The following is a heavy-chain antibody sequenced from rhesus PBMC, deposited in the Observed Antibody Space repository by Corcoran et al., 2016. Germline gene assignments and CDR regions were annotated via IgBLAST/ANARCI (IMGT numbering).Heavy chain of an antibody. CDR3: AREGEYSSGWVDY. V-gene: IGHV4-122*02. D-gene: IGHD6-31*01. CDR2: ISYSGST. J-gene: IGHJ4*01. Sequence: QLQLQESGPGLVKPSETLSLTCAVSGYSISSGYGWSWIRQPPGKGLEWIGYISYSGSTSYNPSLKSRVTISRDTSQNQFSLKLSSVTAADTAVYYCAREGEYSSGWVDYWGQGVLVTVSS. CDR1: GYSISSGYG.